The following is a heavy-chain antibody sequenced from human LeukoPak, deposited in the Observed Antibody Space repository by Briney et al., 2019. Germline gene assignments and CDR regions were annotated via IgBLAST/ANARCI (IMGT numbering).Heavy chain of an antibody. CDR1: GGSISSYY. V-gene: IGHV4-4*07. Sequence: SETLSLTCTVSGGSISSYYWSWIRQPAGKGLKWIGRIYTSGSTNYNPSLKSRVTMSVDTSKNQFSLKLSSVTAADTAVYYCARTRGGYSYGYYYYYGMGVWGQGTTVTVSS. CDR2: IYTSGST. CDR3: ARTRGGYSYGYYYYYGMGV. J-gene: IGHJ6*02. D-gene: IGHD5-18*01.